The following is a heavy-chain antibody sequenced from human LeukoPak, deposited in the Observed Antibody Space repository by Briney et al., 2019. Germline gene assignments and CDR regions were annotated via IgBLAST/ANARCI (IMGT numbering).Heavy chain of an antibody. Sequence: GGSLRLSCAASGFTFDDYAMHWVRQAPGKGLEWVSGISWNSGSIGYADSVKGRFTISRDNAKNSLYLQMNSLRAEDTALYYCVKDIGSNGHYNGMDVWGQGTTVTVSS. D-gene: IGHD6-13*01. CDR3: VKDIGSNGHYNGMDV. J-gene: IGHJ6*02. CDR1: GFTFDDYA. CDR2: ISWNSGSI. V-gene: IGHV3-9*01.